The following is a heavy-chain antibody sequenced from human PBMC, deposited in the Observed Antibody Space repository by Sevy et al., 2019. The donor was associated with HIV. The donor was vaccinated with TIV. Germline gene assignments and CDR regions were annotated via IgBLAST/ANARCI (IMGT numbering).Heavy chain of an antibody. CDR1: GFTFSSYS. CDR3: ALERLSSDVAEYFQN. Sequence: GGSLRLSCATSGFTFSSYSMHWVRHAPGKGLEWVATISYDGSNKHYADSVKGRFTISRDNFKNSLSLQMNSLRAEDTAMYYCALERLSSDVAEYFQNWGQGTLVTVSS. J-gene: IGHJ1*01. V-gene: IGHV3-30-3*01. CDR2: ISYDGSNK. D-gene: IGHD1-1*01.